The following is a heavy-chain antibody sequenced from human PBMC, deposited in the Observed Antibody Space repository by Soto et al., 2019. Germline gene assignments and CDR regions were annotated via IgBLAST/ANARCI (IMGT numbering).Heavy chain of an antibody. V-gene: IGHV4-59*08. J-gene: IGHJ4*02. CDR3: ARSRYSGYDSLDY. Sequence: EALSLTCTVSGGSISSYYWSWIRQPPGKGLEWIGYIYYSGSTNYNPSLKSRVTISVDTSKNQFSLKLSSVTAADTAVYYCARSRYSGYDSLDYWGQGTPVTVS. D-gene: IGHD5-12*01. CDR2: IYYSGST. CDR1: GGSISSYY.